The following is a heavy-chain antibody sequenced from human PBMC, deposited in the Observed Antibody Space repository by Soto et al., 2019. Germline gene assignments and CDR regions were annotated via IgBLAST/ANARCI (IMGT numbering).Heavy chain of an antibody. J-gene: IGHJ4*02. CDR2: INWNGNYI. V-gene: IGHV3-9*01. CDR3: ARAPTCVTWPVYFDW. Sequence: VQLVESGGGLVQPGRSLRLSCTASAFTFGDFSMHWVRQVPGKGLEWVSGINWNGNYIGYADSVKGRFTVSRDNAKNSLYLQMNSLRPEDTALYFSARAPTCVTWPVYFDWWGRGTRVTVSS. CDR1: AFTFGDFS.